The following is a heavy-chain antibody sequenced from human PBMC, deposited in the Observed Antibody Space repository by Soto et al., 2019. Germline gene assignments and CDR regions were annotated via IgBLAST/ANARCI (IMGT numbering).Heavy chain of an antibody. CDR2: MNPKSGGA. Sequence: ASVKVSCKTSGYTFTDYYTHWVRQAPGQGLEWMGWMNPKSGGAYFAQKFQGRVTLTRDTSIGTAYIEVNSLTSDDTDVYFCTRENIEKSDCLYDALDIWGQGKTVTVSS. D-gene: IGHD2-15*01. J-gene: IGHJ3*02. CDR1: GYTFTDYY. CDR3: TRENIEKSDCLYDALDI. V-gene: IGHV1-2*02.